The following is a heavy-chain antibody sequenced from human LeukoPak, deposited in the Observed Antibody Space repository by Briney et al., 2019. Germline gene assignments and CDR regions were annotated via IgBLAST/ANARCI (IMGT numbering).Heavy chain of an antibody. CDR2: INPNSGGT. CDR1: GYTFTGYY. CDR3: ARECIAVAGSHYYYYYGMDV. D-gene: IGHD6-19*01. Sequence: APEKLSCKASGYTFTGYYMHWVGQAPGQGLEWMGWINPNSGGTNYAQKSYGRVTMTRDTSISTAYRELSRMRSDDTAVYYCARECIAVAGSHYYYYYGMDVWGQGTTVTVSS. J-gene: IGHJ6*02. V-gene: IGHV1-2*02.